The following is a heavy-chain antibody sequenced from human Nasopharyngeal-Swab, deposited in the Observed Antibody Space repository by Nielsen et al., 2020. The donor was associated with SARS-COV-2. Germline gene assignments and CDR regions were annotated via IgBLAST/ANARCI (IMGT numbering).Heavy chain of an antibody. CDR3: AREVASANKNAFDI. CDR1: GGSISSGDYY. CDR2: IYSSANT. J-gene: IGHJ3*02. V-gene: IGHV4-30-4*01. Sequence: SETLSLTCSVSGGSISSGDYYWSWIRQPPGKGLEWIGYIYSSANTYYNPSLKSRVNMSVDMSKNQFSLKLSSVTAADTAVYYCAREVASANKNAFDIWG. D-gene: IGHD2/OR15-2a*01.